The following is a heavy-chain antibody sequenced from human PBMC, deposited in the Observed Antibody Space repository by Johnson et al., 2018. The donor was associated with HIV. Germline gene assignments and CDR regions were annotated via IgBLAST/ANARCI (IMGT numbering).Heavy chain of an antibody. CDR2: ISWNSGSI. D-gene: IGHD6-19*01. CDR1: GFTFDDYG. V-gene: IGHV3-20*04. Sequence: EVQLVESGGGVVRPGGSLRLSCAASGFTFDDYGMSWVRQVPGKGLEWVSGISWNSGSIGYADSVKGRFTISRDNAKNSLYLQMNSLRAEDTAVYYCARYSSGWQGLDAFDIWGQGTMVTVSS. J-gene: IGHJ3*02. CDR3: ARYSSGWQGLDAFDI.